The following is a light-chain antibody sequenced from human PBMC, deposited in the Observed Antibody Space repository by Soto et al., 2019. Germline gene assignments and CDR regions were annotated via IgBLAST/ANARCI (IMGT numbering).Light chain of an antibody. V-gene: IGKV3-20*01. CDR1: QSISSN. J-gene: IGKJ5*01. Sequence: TKSPDTLSVSPWERARLSSKASQSISSNLAWYQQKPGQAPRLLIYGASSRATGIPDRFSGTGSETDYTLTISGLEPEDVAVYCCQQYENSPLTCGRGTRLEIK. CDR3: QQYENSPLT. CDR2: GAS.